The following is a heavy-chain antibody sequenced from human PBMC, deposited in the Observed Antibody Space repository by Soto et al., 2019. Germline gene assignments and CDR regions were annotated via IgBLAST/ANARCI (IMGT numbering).Heavy chain of an antibody. CDR3: ARERPDGARLDP. D-gene: IGHD6-6*01. J-gene: IGHJ5*02. Sequence: QVQLQESGPGLVKPSQTLSLTCTVSGGSISSGDYYWSWIRQPPGKGLEWIGYIYYSGSTYYNPSLKSRITISVDTSTNQFSLTLSSVTAADTAVYYCARERPDGARLDPWGQGTMVTVSS. CDR2: IYYSGST. V-gene: IGHV4-30-4*01. CDR1: GGSISSGDYY.